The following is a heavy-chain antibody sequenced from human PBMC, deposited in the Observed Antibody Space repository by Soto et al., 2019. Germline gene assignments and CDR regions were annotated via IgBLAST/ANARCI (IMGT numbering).Heavy chain of an antibody. CDR3: ARARPTRFDP. V-gene: IGHV4-30-2*01. CDR1: GGSISSGGYS. Sequence: QLQLQESGSGLVKPSQTLSLTCAVSGGSISSGGYSWSWIRQPPGKGLEWIGYIYHSGSTYYNPSLKRRVPISVDRSKNQFSRNLTSVTAADTAVYYCARARPTRFDPWGQGTLVTVSS. J-gene: IGHJ5*02. CDR2: IYHSGST.